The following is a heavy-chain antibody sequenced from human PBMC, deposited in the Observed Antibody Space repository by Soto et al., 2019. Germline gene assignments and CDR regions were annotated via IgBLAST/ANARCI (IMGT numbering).Heavy chain of an antibody. J-gene: IGHJ5*02. CDR2: IAYDGSNR. V-gene: IGHV3-30*04. CDR1: GFSISRSA. Sequence: QVQLVESGGGVVQPGRSLRLSCAASGFSISRSAMHWVRQAPGKGLEWVAVIAYDGSNRWYADSAKGRFTISRDNSKNTVYLEMSSLRGEDTAVYYCARDLQAGTENVNCFAPWGQGTLVTVSS. CDR3: ARDLQAGTENVNCFAP.